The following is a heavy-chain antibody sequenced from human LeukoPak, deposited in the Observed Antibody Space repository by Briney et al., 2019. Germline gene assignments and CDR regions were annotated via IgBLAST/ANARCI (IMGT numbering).Heavy chain of an antibody. D-gene: IGHD6-19*01. CDR2: ISSSSSTI. Sequence: GGSLRLSCVVSGFTFSSYSMNWVRQAPGKGLEWVSYISSSSSTIYYADSVKGRFTISRDNAKNSLYLQMNSLRAEDTAVYYCAREGQWLVSAFDYWGQGTLVTVSS. CDR1: GFTFSSYS. V-gene: IGHV3-48*04. CDR3: AREGQWLVSAFDY. J-gene: IGHJ4*02.